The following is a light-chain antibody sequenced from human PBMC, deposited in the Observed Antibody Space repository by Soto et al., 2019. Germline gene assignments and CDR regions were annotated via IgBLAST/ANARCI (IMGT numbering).Light chain of an antibody. V-gene: IGLV2-14*03. J-gene: IGLJ1*01. Sequence: QSVLTQPASVSGSPGQSITISCTGTGNDVGGHNYVSWYQQHPGKAPKLMIYDVSHRPSGVSDRFSGSKSGNTASLTISGLQTEDEAEYFCGSYSSSNTPNVFGTGTKVT. CDR2: DVS. CDR3: GSYSSSNTPNV. CDR1: GNDVGGHNY.